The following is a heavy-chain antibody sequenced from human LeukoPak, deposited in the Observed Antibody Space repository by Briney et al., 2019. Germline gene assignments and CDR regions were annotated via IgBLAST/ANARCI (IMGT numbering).Heavy chain of an antibody. V-gene: IGHV3-23*01. J-gene: IGHJ4*02. D-gene: IGHD2-2*01. Sequence: GGSLRLSCAASGFTFSSYAMSWVRQAPGKGLEWVSAISGSGGSTYYADSVKGRFTISRDNSKNTLYLQMSSLRAEDTAVYYCAKDLYCSSTSCTEFDYWGQGTLVTVSS. CDR3: AKDLYCSSTSCTEFDY. CDR2: ISGSGGST. CDR1: GFTFSSYA.